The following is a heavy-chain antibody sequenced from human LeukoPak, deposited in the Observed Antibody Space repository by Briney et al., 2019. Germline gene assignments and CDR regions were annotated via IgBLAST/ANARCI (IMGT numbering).Heavy chain of an antibody. D-gene: IGHD2-15*01. J-gene: IGHJ4*02. CDR1: GFTFSSNA. V-gene: IGHV3-23*01. CDR2: ISGSGGST. Sequence: GGSLRLSCAAYGFTFSSNAMSCVRQAPGKGLEWVSAISGSGGSTYYADSGKGSFTISTDNSKHTMYLQMNSLRAEDTAVYYCAKDKKRYCSGGSCYFDPDYWGQGTLVTVSS. CDR3: AKDKKRYCSGGSCYFDPDY.